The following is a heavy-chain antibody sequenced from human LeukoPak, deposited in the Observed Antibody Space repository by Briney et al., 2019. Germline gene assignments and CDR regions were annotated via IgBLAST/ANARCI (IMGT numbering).Heavy chain of an antibody. CDR3: ARDERVYGDYSYAMDV. CDR1: GFTFSDHY. D-gene: IGHD4-17*01. J-gene: IGHJ6*02. Sequence: PGGSLRLSCAVSGFTFSDHYMDWVRQAPGKGLEWVGRSRNKARSYTSEYAASVKGRFTISRDELENSLYLQMNSLKTEDTAVYYCARDERVYGDYSYAMDVWGQGTTVTVYS. V-gene: IGHV3-72*01. CDR2: SRNKARSYTS.